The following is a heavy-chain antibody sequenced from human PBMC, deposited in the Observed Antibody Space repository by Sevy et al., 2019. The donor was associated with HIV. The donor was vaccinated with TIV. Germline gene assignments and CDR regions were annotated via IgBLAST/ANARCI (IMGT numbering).Heavy chain of an antibody. CDR2: IWNDGSNK. CDR1: GFTFSNYG. D-gene: IGHD3-22*01. V-gene: IGHV3-33*01. J-gene: IGHJ4*02. Sequence: GGSLRLSCAASGFTFSNYGMHWVRQAPGKGLEWVAVIWNDGSNKYYADSVKGRCTIYRDNSKNTRYLQMNSLRVEDTAVYFCARGGDFNDRSAKRDFDYWGQGTLVTVSS. CDR3: ARGGDFNDRSAKRDFDY.